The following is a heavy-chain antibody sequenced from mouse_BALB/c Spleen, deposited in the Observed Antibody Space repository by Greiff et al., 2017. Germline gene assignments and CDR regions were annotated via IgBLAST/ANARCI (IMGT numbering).Heavy chain of an antibody. Sequence: VKLQESGAELVKPGASVRMSCKASGYTFTTYSIEWMKQNHGKSLEWIGNFHPYNDDTKYNEKFKGKAKLTVEKSSSTVYLGLSRLTSDDAAVYYCGRGGYWYIDVWGAGTTVTVSS. J-gene: IGHJ1*01. CDR1: GYTFTTYS. V-gene: IGHV1-47*01. CDR3: GRGGYWYIDV. CDR2: FHPYNDDT.